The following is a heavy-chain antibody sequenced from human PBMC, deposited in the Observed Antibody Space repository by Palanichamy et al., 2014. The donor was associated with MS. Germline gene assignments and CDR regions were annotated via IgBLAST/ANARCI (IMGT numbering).Heavy chain of an antibody. V-gene: IGHV1-2*05. J-gene: IGHJ4*02. D-gene: IGHD3-22*01. CDR2: INPNSGGT. CDR1: GYTFTGYY. CDR3: ARGYYDSSGYYQFDY. Sequence: QVQLVQSGAEVKKPGASVKVSCKASGYTFTGYYMHWVRQAPGQGLEWMGRINPNSGGTNYAQKFQGRVTMTRDTSISTAYMELSRLRSDDTVAYYCARGYYDSSGYYQFDYWGQGTLVTVSS.